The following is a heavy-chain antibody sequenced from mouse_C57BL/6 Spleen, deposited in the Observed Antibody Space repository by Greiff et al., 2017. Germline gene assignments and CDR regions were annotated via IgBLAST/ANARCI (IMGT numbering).Heavy chain of an antibody. CDR3: AKHDGYDGYYYAMDD. V-gene: IGHV2-9*01. CDR1: GFSLTSYG. D-gene: IGHD2-2*01. J-gene: IGHJ4*01. CDR2: IWGGGST. Sequence: VKLMESGPGLVAPSQSLSITCTVSGFSLTSYGVDWVRQPPGKGLEWLGVIWGGGSTNYNSALMSRLSISQDNAKSQVFLKMNSLQTDDTAIYYGAKHDGYDGYYYAMDDWGQGTSVTVSS.